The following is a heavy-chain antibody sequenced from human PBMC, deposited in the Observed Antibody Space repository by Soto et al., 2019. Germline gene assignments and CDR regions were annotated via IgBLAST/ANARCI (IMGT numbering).Heavy chain of an antibody. J-gene: IGHJ6*02. V-gene: IGHV3-30*18. D-gene: IGHD3-22*01. CDR3: AKVSNSGYFPYYYNYGMDV. CDR2: ISHDGSNK. Sequence: QVQLVESGGGVVQPGRSLRLSCAASGFFFSSYGMHWVRQAPGKGLEWVAVISHDGSNKYYADSVKGRFTISRDNSKNTRYLQMNSLRAEDTAVYYCAKVSNSGYFPYYYNYGMDVWGQGTTVTISS. CDR1: GFFFSSYG.